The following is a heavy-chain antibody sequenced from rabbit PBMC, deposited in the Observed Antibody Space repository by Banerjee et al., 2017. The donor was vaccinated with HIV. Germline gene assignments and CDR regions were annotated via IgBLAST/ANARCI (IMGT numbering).Heavy chain of an antibody. CDR1: GFSFSISYY. J-gene: IGHJ4*01. D-gene: IGHD4-1*01. V-gene: IGHV1S40*01. Sequence: QSLEESGGDLVKPGASLTLTCTASGFSFSISYYMCWVRQAPGKGPEWITCIDTSRGSTYYASWVNGRFTITRSTSLNTVPLQMTSLTAADTASYFCARDLAGVIGWNFNLWGQGTLVTVS. CDR2: IDTSRGST. CDR3: ARDLAGVIGWNFNL.